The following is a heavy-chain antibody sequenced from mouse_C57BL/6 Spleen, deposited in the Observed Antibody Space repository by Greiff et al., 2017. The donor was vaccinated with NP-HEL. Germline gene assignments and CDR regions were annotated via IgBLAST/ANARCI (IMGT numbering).Heavy chain of an antibody. J-gene: IGHJ1*03. Sequence: QVHVKQSGAELARPGASVKLSCKASGYTFTSYGISWVKQRTGQGLEWIGEIYPRSGNTYYIEKFKGKATLTADKSSSTAYMELRSLTSEDSAVYFGAREYYGSSTEYFDVWGTGTTVTVSS. CDR3: AREYYGSSTEYFDV. D-gene: IGHD1-1*01. V-gene: IGHV1-81*01. CDR2: IYPRSGNT. CDR1: GYTFTSYG.